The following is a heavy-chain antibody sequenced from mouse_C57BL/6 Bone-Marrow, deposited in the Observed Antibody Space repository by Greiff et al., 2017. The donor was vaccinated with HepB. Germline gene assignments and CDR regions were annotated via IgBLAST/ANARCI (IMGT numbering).Heavy chain of an antibody. Sequence: VQLQQSGAELARPGASVKLSCKASGYTFTSYGISWVKQRTGQGLEWIGEIYPRSGNTYYNEKFKGKATLTADKSSSTAYMELRSLTSEDSAVYFCASSHYYGSSYRYFDYWGQGTTLTVSS. D-gene: IGHD1-1*01. V-gene: IGHV1-81*01. CDR2: IYPRSGNT. J-gene: IGHJ2*01. CDR3: ASSHYYGSSYRYFDY. CDR1: GYTFTSYG.